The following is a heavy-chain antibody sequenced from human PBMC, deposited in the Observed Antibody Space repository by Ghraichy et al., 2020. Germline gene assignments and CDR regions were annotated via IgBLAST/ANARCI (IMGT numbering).Heavy chain of an antibody. CDR3: ARGQLEHGDY. D-gene: IGHD3-3*01. V-gene: IGHV1-3*01. CDR2: INGGNDNT. J-gene: IGHJ4*02. Sequence: GESLNISCKASGYTFTNYALHWVRQAPGQRLEWMGWINGGNDNTRISQKFQGRVTITSDTSASTAYMELSSLRSEDTAVYYCARGQLEHGDYWGQGALVTVSS. CDR1: GYTFTNYA.